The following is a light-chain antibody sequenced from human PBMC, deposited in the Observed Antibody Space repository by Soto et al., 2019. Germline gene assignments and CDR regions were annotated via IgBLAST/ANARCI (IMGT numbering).Light chain of an antibody. CDR2: SNN. V-gene: IGLV1-40*01. CDR3: CSYAGSNSLI. CDR1: SSNIGAGYD. Sequence: QSVLTQPPSVSGAPGQRVTISCTGSSSNIGAGYDVHWYQKLPGAAPKLLIYSNNNRPSGVPDRFSGSKSGTSASLAIAGLQAEDESDYYCCSYAGSNSLIFGGGTKLTVL. J-gene: IGLJ2*01.